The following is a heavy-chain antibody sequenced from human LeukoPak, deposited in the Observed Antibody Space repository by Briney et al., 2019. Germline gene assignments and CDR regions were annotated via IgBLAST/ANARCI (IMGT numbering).Heavy chain of an antibody. V-gene: IGHV4-39*01. CDR1: GGSISTNTYY. Sequence: PSETLSLTCTVSGGSISTNTYYWGWLRQPPGKGLEWIGTIYYSGTTYYNPSLKSRVTISVDTSKNQFSLKLTSVTAADTAVYYCARRPCYYMDVWGKGTTVTVSS. J-gene: IGHJ6*03. CDR2: IYYSGTT. CDR3: ARRPCYYMDV.